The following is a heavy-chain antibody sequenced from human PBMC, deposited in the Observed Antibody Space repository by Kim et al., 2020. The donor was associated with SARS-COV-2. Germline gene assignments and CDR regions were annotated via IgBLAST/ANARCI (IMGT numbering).Heavy chain of an antibody. CDR1: GFTFSSYW. CDR3: ARGLGFAYYYGMDV. Sequence: GGSLRLSCAASGFTFSSYWMSWVRQAPGKGLEWVANIKQDGSEKYYVDSVKGRFTISRDNAKNSLYLQMNSLRAEDTAVYYCARGLGFAYYYGMDVWGQGTTVTVSS. J-gene: IGHJ6*02. V-gene: IGHV3-7*01. CDR2: IKQDGSEK. D-gene: IGHD3-10*01.